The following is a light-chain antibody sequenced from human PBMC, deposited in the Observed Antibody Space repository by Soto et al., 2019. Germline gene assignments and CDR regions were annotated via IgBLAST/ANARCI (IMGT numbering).Light chain of an antibody. CDR1: QSISSY. J-gene: IGKJ4*01. Sequence: IHMTQSASSLSASVGDRVTITCRASQSISSYLNWYQQKPGKAPKLLIYAASSLQSGVPSRFSGSGSGTDFTLTISSLQPEDFATYYCQQSYSTPLTFGGGTKVDIK. V-gene: IGKV1-39*01. CDR2: AAS. CDR3: QQSYSTPLT.